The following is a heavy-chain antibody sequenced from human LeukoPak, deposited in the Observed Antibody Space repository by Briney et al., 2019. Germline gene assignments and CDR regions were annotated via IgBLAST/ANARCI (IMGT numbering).Heavy chain of an antibody. CDR1: GFSFCSYA. Sequence: GGSLRLSCTPSGFSFCSYAMSWVRQATGKGLVWVSAINFYSDSTFYTDSVKGRSTISRDNSENTLYLEMDSLRADDTAVYYFAKAMEIGYHYYYDGMDVWGQGTTVTVSS. CDR2: INFYSDST. CDR3: AKAMEIGYHYYYDGMDV. D-gene: IGHD5-18*01. V-gene: IGHV3-23*01. J-gene: IGHJ6*02.